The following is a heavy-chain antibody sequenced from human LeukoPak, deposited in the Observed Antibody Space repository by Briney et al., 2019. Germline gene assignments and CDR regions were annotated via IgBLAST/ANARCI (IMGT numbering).Heavy chain of an antibody. CDR2: IYYSGST. J-gene: IGHJ4*02. D-gene: IGHD6-13*01. CDR3: AKDRRPNSYSSRWLDH. Sequence: SETLSLTCTVSGGSISSYYWSWIRQPPGKGLEWIGYIYYSGSTNYNPSLKSRVTISVDTSKNQFSLKLSSVTAADTAVYYCAKDRRPNSYSSRWLDHWGQGTLVTVSS. CDR1: GGSISSYY. V-gene: IGHV4-59*01.